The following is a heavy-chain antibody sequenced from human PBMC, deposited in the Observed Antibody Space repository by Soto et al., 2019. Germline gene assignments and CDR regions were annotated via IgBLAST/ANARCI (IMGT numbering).Heavy chain of an antibody. CDR1: GGSLSSSSYY. Sequence: PSETLSHTCTVSGGSLSSSSYYWGWIRQPPGKGLEWTGRVYYRGNTYYNPSLKSRVTTSIDTSKTQFPLKLSSVSAADTALYNCARHQGTISRYLLPDYWGQGTLVTVSS. CDR2: VYYRGNT. D-gene: IGHD1-1*01. J-gene: IGHJ4*02. V-gene: IGHV4-39*01. CDR3: ARHQGTISRYLLPDY.